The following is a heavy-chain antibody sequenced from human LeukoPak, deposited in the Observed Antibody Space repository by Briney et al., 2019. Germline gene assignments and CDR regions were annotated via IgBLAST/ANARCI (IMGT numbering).Heavy chain of an antibody. J-gene: IGHJ4*02. CDR2: IRYDGSIK. Sequence: GGSLRLSCAASGFTFSDYGMVWVRQAPGKGPEWVAFIRYDGSIKYYTDSVKDRFTVSRDNSRNTLYLQLNSLRAEDTAVYYCARDLYRIVVVPHYFDYWGQGTLVTVSS. CDR3: ARDLYRIVVVPHYFDY. D-gene: IGHD3-22*01. CDR1: GFTFSDYG. V-gene: IGHV3-30*02.